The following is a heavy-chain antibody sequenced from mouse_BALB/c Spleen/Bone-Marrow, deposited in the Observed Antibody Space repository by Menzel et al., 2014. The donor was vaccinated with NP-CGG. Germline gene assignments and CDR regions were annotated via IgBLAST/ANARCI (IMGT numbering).Heavy chain of an antibody. J-gene: IGHJ4*01. V-gene: IGHV2-2*02. CDR3: ARDGYDAMDY. D-gene: IGHD2-3*01. Sequence: VQRVESGPGLVQPSQSLSITCTVSGFSLTSYGVHWVRQSPGKGLEWLGVILSGGRTDYNAAFISRMRSSKDNSKSQVFFKRNSLQANDTAIYYCARDGYDAMDYRGQGTSVTVSS. CDR1: GFSLTSYG. CDR2: ILSGGRT.